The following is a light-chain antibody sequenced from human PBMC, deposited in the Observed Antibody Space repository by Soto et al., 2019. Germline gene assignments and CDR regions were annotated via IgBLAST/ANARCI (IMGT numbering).Light chain of an antibody. V-gene: IGLV2-8*01. CDR3: ISYAGIDILV. Sequence: QSALTQPASVSGSPGQSITISCTGTSSDVGGHNYVSWYQQHPGTAPKLIIYDVNKRPSGVPDRFSASKSGTTASLTVSGLQAEDEADYYCISYAGIDILVFGGGTKLTVL. J-gene: IGLJ2*01. CDR2: DVN. CDR1: SSDVGGHNY.